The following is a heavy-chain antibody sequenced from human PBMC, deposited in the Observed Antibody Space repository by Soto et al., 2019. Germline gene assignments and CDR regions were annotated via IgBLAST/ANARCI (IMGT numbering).Heavy chain of an antibody. V-gene: IGHV5-10-1*01. Sequence: PGESLKISCKGSGYSFTSYWINWVRQMPGKGLEWMGKIDPSDSYTNYSPSFQGHVTISADKSISTAYLQWSSLKASDTAMYYCASPGGGTMVRGADGMDVWGQGTTVTVSS. CDR2: IDPSDSYT. J-gene: IGHJ6*02. CDR3: ASPGGGTMVRGADGMDV. CDR1: GYSFTSYW. D-gene: IGHD3-10*01.